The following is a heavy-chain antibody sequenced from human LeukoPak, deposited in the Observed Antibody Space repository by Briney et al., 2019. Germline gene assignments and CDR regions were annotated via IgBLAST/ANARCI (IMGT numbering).Heavy chain of an antibody. CDR3: ARAKDNYRGNDAFDI. CDR1: GGSISNYY. Sequence: SETLSLTCTVSGGSISNYYWSWIRQPAGKGLEWIGRIYTSGGTNYNPSLKSRVTMSVDTSKNQFSLKLSSVTAADTAVYYCARAKDNYRGNDAFDIWGQGTIVTVS. CDR2: IYTSGGT. V-gene: IGHV4-4*07. J-gene: IGHJ3*02. D-gene: IGHD4/OR15-4a*01.